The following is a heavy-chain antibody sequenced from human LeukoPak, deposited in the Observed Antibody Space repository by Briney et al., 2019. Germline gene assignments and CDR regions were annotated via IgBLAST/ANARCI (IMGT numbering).Heavy chain of an antibody. CDR2: IYYSGTT. J-gene: IGHJ4*02. D-gene: IGHD2-21*02. CDR3: ARLDCGGDCFVDY. CDR1: GASFTSNY. V-gene: IGHV4-59*08. Sequence: PSQTLSLTCTVSGASFTSNYWSWIRQPPGKGLEWIGYIYYSGTTTYNPSLERRVSMSVDMSKTQFSLSLNSVTATDTAVYYCARLDCGGDCFVDYWGQGNLVTLSS.